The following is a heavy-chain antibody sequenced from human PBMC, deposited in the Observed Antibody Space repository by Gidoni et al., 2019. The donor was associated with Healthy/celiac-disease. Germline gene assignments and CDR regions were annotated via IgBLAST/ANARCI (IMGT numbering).Heavy chain of an antibody. CDR1: GGTFSSYA. V-gene: IGHV1-69*01. J-gene: IGHJ6*02. CDR2: IIPIFGTA. Sequence: QVQLVQSGAEVKKPGSSVKVSCKASGGTFSSYAISWVRQAPGQGLEWMGGIIPIFGTANYAQKFQGRVTITADESTSTAYMELSSLRSEDTAVYYCARSPRPEGNYGWNYYYGMDVWGQGTTVTVSS. CDR3: ARSPRPEGNYGWNYYYGMDV. D-gene: IGHD1-7*01.